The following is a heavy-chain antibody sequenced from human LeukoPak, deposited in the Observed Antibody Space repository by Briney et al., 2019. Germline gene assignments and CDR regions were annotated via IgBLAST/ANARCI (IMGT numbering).Heavy chain of an antibody. Sequence: ASVKVSCKASGYTFTGYYIHWLRQAPGQGLEWMGFINPNSGGTNYAQKFQGRVTMTRDTSISTAYMELSSLTSDDTTVYYCARDLEGYHYGSGNYPQWGQGTLITVSS. D-gene: IGHD3-10*01. CDR3: ARDLEGYHYGSGNYPQ. V-gene: IGHV1-2*02. CDR2: INPNSGGT. J-gene: IGHJ4*02. CDR1: GYTFTGYY.